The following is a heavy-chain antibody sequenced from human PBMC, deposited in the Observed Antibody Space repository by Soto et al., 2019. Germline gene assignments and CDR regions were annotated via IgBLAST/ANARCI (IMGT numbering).Heavy chain of an antibody. Sequence: SETLSLTCTVSGGSISSYYWSWIRQPPGKGLEWIGYIYYSGSTNYNPSLKSRVTISVDTSKNQFSLKLSSVTAADTAVYYCARDPAYSYGHGDWAFDIWGQGTMVTVSS. CDR2: IYYSGST. D-gene: IGHD5-18*01. CDR3: ARDPAYSYGHGDWAFDI. V-gene: IGHV4-59*01. CDR1: GGSISSYY. J-gene: IGHJ3*02.